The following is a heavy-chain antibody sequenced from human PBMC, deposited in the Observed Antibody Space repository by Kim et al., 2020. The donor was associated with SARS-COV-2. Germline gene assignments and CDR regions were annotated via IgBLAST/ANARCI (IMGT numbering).Heavy chain of an antibody. CDR3: AREKARDYDFWSGPDLDAFDI. J-gene: IGHJ3*02. CDR2: INPNSGGT. CDR1: GYTFTGYY. D-gene: IGHD3-3*01. Sequence: ASVKVSCKASGYTFTGYYMHWVRQAPGQGLEWMGRINPNSGGTNYAQKFQGRVTMTRDTSISTAYMELSRLRSDDTAVYYCAREKARDYDFWSGPDLDAFDIWGQGTMGTVSS. V-gene: IGHV1-2*06.